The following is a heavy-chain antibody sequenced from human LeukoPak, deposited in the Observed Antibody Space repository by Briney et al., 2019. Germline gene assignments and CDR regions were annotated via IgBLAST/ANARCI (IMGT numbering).Heavy chain of an antibody. CDR2: INHSGST. CDR3: AAGGGSSSWYNWFDP. Sequence: EPSETLSLTCAVYGGSFSGYYWSWIRQPPGKGLEWIGEINHSGSTNYNPSLKSRVTISVDTSKNQFSLKLSSVTAADTAVYYCAAGGGSSSWYNWFDPWGQGTLVTVSS. D-gene: IGHD6-13*01. V-gene: IGHV4-34*01. CDR1: GGSFSGYY. J-gene: IGHJ5*02.